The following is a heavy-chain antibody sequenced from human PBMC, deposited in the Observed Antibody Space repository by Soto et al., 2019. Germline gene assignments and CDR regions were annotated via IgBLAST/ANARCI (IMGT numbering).Heavy chain of an antibody. D-gene: IGHD4-17*01. V-gene: IGHV1-3*04. CDR1: GYTFTSYA. J-gene: IGHJ2*01. CDR2: INTAKGYT. Sequence: QVQVVQSGAEVKKPGASVKVSCKASGYTFTSYAMHWVRQAPGHRLEWMGWINTAKGYTKYSQMFQGRVTIARDTSASTAYLEPSSLSSEDTAVYYCVRGSSSATTFYFDLWGRGTLVTVSS. CDR3: VRGSSSATTFYFDL.